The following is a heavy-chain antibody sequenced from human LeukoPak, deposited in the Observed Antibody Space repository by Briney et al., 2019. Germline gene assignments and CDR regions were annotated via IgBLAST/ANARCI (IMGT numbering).Heavy chain of an antibody. V-gene: IGHV3-30-3*01. J-gene: IGHJ4*02. D-gene: IGHD3-22*01. CDR2: ISYDGSNK. CDR3: ARDGSSGYSLTSAYYFDY. Sequence: PGGSLRLSCAASGFTFSGYAMHWVRQAPGKGLEWVAVISYDGSNKYYADSVKGRFTISRDNSKNTLYLQMNSLRAEDTAVYYCARDGSSGYSLTSAYYFDYWGQGTLVTVSS. CDR1: GFTFSGYA.